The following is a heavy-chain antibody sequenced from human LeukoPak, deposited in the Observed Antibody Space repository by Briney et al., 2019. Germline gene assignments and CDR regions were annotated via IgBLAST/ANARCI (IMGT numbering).Heavy chain of an antibody. V-gene: IGHV4-59*01. J-gene: IGHJ4*02. CDR1: GGSISSYY. Sequence: SETLSLTCTVSGGSISSYYWSWIRQPPGKGLEWIGYIYYSGSTNYNPSLKSRVTISVDTSKNQFSLKLSSVIAADTAVYYCARVDCSSTSCYFGYWGQGTLVTVSS. CDR3: ARVDCSSTSCYFGY. CDR2: IYYSGST. D-gene: IGHD2-2*01.